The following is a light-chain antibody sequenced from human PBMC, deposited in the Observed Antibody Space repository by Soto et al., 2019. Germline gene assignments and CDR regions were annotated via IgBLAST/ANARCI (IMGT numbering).Light chain of an antibody. J-gene: IGKJ1*01. CDR2: AAS. CDR1: QGIRSE. CDR3: LHDYNYPRT. Sequence: AIQMTQSPSSLSASVGDRVIITCRASQGIRSELAWYQQKPGKAPDLLIYAASNFNTVVPYMFSGSGYGPDFTLTISNLQPEDFAPYYCLHDYNYPRTFGQGTKVEIK. V-gene: IGKV1-6*01.